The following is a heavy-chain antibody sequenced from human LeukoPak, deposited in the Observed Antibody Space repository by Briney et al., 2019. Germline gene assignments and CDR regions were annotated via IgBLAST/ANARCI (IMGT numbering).Heavy chain of an antibody. J-gene: IGHJ5*02. V-gene: IGHV1-3*01. CDR3: ARDGSGSQGVNWFDP. CDR1: GYTFNNFA. Sequence: ASVKVSCKASGYTFNNFAMHWVRQAPGQRPEWMGCINVDNDDTRYSQNFQGRVTIITDTSASTVYMELSSLRFEDTAVYYCARDGSGSQGVNWFDPWGPGTQVTVSS. CDR2: INVDNDDT. D-gene: IGHD3-10*01.